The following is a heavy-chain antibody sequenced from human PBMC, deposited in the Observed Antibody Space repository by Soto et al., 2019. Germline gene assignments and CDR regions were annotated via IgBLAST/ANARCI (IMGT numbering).Heavy chain of an antibody. V-gene: IGHV4-59*01. Sequence: SETLSLTCTVPRDSISSYYWSWIRQPPGKRLEWIGYISYSGSTDYNPSLKSRVTISGDTSKNQFSLKVSSVTAADTAVYYCARRTSWQRPFDYCGQAILVTGSS. D-gene: IGHD6-25*01. CDR1: RDSISSYY. CDR2: ISYSGST. J-gene: IGHJ4*02. CDR3: ARRTSWQRPFDY.